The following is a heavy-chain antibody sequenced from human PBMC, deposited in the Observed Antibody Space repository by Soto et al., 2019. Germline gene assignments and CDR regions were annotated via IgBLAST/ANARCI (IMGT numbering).Heavy chain of an antibody. CDR2: IYPCDSDT. J-gene: IGHJ5*02. Sequence: GESLKISCKGSVYSFTSYWIGWVRQMPVKGLEWMGIIYPCDSDTRYIPAFQGQVSISADKSISTAYLQWSSLKASDTAMYYCARITLQTTPGPWGQGTMVTVSS. D-gene: IGHD1-1*01. CDR1: VYSFTSYW. V-gene: IGHV5-51*01. CDR3: ARITLQTTPGP.